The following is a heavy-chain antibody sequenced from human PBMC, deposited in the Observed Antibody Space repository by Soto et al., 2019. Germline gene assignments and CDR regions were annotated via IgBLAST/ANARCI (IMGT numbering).Heavy chain of an antibody. J-gene: IGHJ4*02. CDR1: GFTFSSYA. D-gene: IGHD6-19*01. CDR3: AKDPGIAVAGSGGDDDY. Sequence: PGGSLRLSCAASGFTFSSYAMSCVRQAPGKGLEWVSAISGSGGSTYYADSVKGRFTISRDNSKNTLYLQMNSLRAEDTAVYYCAKDPGIAVAGSGGDDDYWGQGTLVTVSS. CDR2: ISGSGGST. V-gene: IGHV3-23*01.